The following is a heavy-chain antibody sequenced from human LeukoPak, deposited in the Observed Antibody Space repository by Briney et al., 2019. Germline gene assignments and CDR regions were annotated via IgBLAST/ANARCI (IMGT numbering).Heavy chain of an antibody. V-gene: IGHV4-30-4*08. CDR2: IFYSGST. CDR3: ARDSGCSGGSCYQRY. J-gene: IGHJ4*02. D-gene: IGHD2-15*01. CDR1: GGSISSGDYY. Sequence: SETLSLTCTVSGGSISSGDYYWSWIRQPPGKGLEWIAYIFYSGSTYYNPSLKSRVTISVDTSKNQFSLKLSSVTAADTAVYYCARDSGCSGGSCYQRYWGQGTLVTVSS.